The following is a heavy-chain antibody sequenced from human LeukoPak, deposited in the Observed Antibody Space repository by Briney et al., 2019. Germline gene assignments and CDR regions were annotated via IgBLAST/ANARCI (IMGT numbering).Heavy chain of an antibody. CDR3: ARDLYYYGSGSYYNEPTPAG. CDR2: INPNSGGT. CDR1: GYTFTGYY. Sequence: LGASVKVSCKASGYTFTGYYMHWVRQAPGQGLEWMGWINPNSGGTNYAQKFQGRVTMTRDTSISTAYMELSRLRSDDTAVYYCARDLYYYGSGSYYNEPTPAGWGQGTLVTVSS. V-gene: IGHV1-2*03. D-gene: IGHD3-10*01. J-gene: IGHJ4*02.